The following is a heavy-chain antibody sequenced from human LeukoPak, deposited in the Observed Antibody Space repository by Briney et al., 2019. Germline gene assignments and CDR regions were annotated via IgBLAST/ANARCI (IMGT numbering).Heavy chain of an antibody. CDR1: GFTFSSYW. CDR3: ARVIYDFWSGYLETFDY. V-gene: IGHV3-7*01. J-gene: IGHJ4*02. Sequence: GGSLRLSCAASGFTFSSYWMSWVRQAPGKGLEWVANIKQDGSEKYYVDSVKGRFTISRDNAKNTLYLQMNSLRAEDTAVYYCARVIYDFWSGYLETFDYWGQGTLVTVSS. D-gene: IGHD3-3*01. CDR2: IKQDGSEK.